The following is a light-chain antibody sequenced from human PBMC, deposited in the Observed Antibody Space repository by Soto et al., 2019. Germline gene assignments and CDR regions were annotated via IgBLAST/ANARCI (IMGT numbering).Light chain of an antibody. V-gene: IGLV2-14*01. CDR2: EVS. CDR3: SSYTAANTYV. CDR1: SSDVGGYEY. J-gene: IGLJ1*01. Sequence: QSALTQPASVSGSPGQSITISCTGTSSDVGGYEYVSWYQQHPGKAPELMIYEVSNRPSGVSHRFSGSKSGNTASLTISGLQAEDEADYYCSSYTAANTYVFGTGTKLTVL.